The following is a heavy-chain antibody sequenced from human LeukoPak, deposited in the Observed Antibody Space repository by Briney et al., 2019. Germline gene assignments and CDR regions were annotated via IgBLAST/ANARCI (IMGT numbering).Heavy chain of an antibody. D-gene: IGHD6-13*01. J-gene: IGHJ4*02. CDR3: ARSSSSWCDY. CDR2: VNHSGST. Sequence: SETLSLTCAVYGGSFSGYYWSWIRQPPGKGLEWIGEVNHSGSTNYNPSLKSRVTISVDTSKNQFSLKLSSVTAADTAVYYCARSSSSWCDYWGQGTLVTVSS. V-gene: IGHV4-34*01. CDR1: GGSFSGYY.